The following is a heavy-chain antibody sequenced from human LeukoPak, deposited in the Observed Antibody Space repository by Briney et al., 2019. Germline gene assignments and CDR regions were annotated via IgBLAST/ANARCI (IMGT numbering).Heavy chain of an antibody. J-gene: IGHJ4*02. CDR2: ISSGSDYI. Sequence: GGSLRLSCATSGFTLSSYSMNWVRQAPGTGLEWVSSISSGSDYIYYADSVKGRFTISRGNAKNSLYLQMTSLRAEDTAVYYCASTNHYYGSGTYDYYFDYWGQGTLLTVSS. D-gene: IGHD3-10*01. CDR1: GFTLSSYS. CDR3: ASTNHYYGSGTYDYYFDY. V-gene: IGHV3-21*01.